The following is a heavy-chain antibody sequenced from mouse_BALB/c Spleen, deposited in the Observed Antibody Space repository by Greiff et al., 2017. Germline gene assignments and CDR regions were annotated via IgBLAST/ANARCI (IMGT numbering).Heavy chain of an antibody. CDR2: IYYSGTI. J-gene: IGHJ3*01. D-gene: IGHD2-1*01. CDR1: GISITTGNYR. Sequence: VQLQQSGPGLVKPSQTVSLTCTVTGISITTGNYRWSWIRQFPGNKLEWIGYIYYSGTITYNPSLTSRTTITRETSKNQFFLEMNSLTAEDTATYYCARDRGNYRFAYWGQGTLVTVSA. V-gene: IGHV3-5*02. CDR3: ARDRGNYRFAY.